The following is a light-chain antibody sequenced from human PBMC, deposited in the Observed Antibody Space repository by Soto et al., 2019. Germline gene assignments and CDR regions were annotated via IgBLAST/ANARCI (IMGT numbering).Light chain of an antibody. CDR1: QSLVYSDGRTY. J-gene: IGKJ5*01. V-gene: IGKV2D-30*01. Sequence: DVVVTQSPLSLSVTLGQPASISCRCSQSLVYSDGRTYLTWFQQRPGQSPRRLIYKVSNLDSGVPARFSGSGSGTNFILKISRVEAEDVGLYYCMQGTHVHFTFGQGTRLEIK. CDR3: MQGTHVHFT. CDR2: KVS.